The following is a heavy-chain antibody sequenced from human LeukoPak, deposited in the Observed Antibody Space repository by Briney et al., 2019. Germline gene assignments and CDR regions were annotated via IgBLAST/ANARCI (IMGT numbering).Heavy chain of an antibody. J-gene: IGHJ1*01. Sequence: GSLRLSCAASGFTFDDYGMSWVRQAPGKGLEWVSVISWDGGDTYYADSVKGRFTISRDNSKNSLYLQMNSLRPEDTAVYYCAKDLGYGGNSEGHFQHWGQGTLVTVSS. V-gene: IGHV3-43D*03. CDR1: GFTFDDYG. D-gene: IGHD4-23*01. CDR3: AKDLGYGGNSEGHFQH. CDR2: ISWDGGDT.